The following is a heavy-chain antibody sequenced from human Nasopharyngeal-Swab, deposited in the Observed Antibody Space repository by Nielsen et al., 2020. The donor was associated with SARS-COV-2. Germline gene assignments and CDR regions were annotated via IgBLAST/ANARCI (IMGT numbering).Heavy chain of an antibody. D-gene: IGHD3-22*01. Sequence: GESLKISCAASGFTFSDYYMSWIRQAPGKGLEWVSYISSSGSTIYYADSVKGRFTISRDNAKNSLYLQMNSLRAEDTAVYYCASFIVWGSGYYYPPHYWGQGTLVTVSS. CDR2: ISSSGSTI. CDR1: GFTFSDYY. V-gene: IGHV3-11*01. CDR3: ASFIVWGSGYYYPPHY. J-gene: IGHJ4*02.